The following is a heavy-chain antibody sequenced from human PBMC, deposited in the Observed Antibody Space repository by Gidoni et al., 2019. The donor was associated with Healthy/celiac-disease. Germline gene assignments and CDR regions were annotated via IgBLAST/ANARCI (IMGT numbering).Heavy chain of an antibody. D-gene: IGHD3-22*01. CDR1: GFTFSGSA. CDR2: IRSKANSYAT. J-gene: IGHJ1*01. V-gene: IGHV3-73*02. Sequence: EVQLVESGGGLVQTGGSLKLSCAASGFTFSGSAMHWVRQASGKGLEWVGRIRSKANSYATAYAASVKGRFTISRDDSKNTAYLQMNSLKTEDTAVYYCTTNTYYYDSSGAHGAEYFQHWGQGTLVTVSS. CDR3: TTNTYYYDSSGAHGAEYFQH.